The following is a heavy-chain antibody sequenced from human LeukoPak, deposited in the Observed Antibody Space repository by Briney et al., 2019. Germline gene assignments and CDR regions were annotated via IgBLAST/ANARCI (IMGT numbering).Heavy chain of an antibody. CDR2: VYTSGST. CDR3: ARGQQLVRGAGYYYYMDV. D-gene: IGHD6-6*01. CDR1: GGSLSSYY. J-gene: IGHJ6*03. Sequence: SETLSLTCTVSGGSLSSYYWSWIRQPAGKGLEWIGRVYTSGSTNYNPSLKSRVTMSIDTSKNQFSLEVSSVTAADTAVYYCARGQQLVRGAGYYYYMDVWGKGTTVTVSS. V-gene: IGHV4-4*07.